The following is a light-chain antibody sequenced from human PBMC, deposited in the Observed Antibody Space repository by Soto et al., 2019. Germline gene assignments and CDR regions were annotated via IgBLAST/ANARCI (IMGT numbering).Light chain of an antibody. J-gene: IGKJ1*01. CDR1: QGISSY. V-gene: IGKV1-8*01. Sequence: AIRMTQSPSSLSASTGDRVTITCRASQGISSYLAWYQQKPGKAPKLLIYAASTLQSGVPSRFRGSGSGTDFTLTISCLQSEDFATYYCQQHYSYPRTFGQGPKADIK. CDR3: QQHYSYPRT. CDR2: AAS.